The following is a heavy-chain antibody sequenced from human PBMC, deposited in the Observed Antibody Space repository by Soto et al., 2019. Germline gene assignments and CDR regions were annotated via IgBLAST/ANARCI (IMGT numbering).Heavy chain of an antibody. CDR3: ARVTNYDYVWGSYRHYYFDY. J-gene: IGHJ4*02. CDR1: GFTVSSNY. D-gene: IGHD3-16*02. V-gene: IGHV3-53*04. Sequence: EVQLVESGGGLVQPGGSLRLSCAASGFTVSSNYMSWVRQAPGKGLEWVSVIYSGGSTYYADSVKGRFTISRHNSKNTLYLQMNSLRAEDTAVYYCARVTNYDYVWGSYRHYYFDYWGQGTLVTVSS. CDR2: IYSGGST.